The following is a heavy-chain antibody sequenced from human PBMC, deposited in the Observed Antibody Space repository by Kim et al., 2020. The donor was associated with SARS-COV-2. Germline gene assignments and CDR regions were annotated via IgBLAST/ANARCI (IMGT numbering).Heavy chain of an antibody. CDR2: IKQDGSET. Sequence: GGSLRLSCATSGFTFSNYWMNWVRQAPGKGLEWVANIKQDGSETYYVDSVKGRFTMSRDNARSSLYLQMNSLRADDTAVYYCARGGGAITVTGTRLVDYWGQGPLVTVSS. J-gene: IGHJ4*02. CDR3: ARGGGAITVTGTRLVDY. V-gene: IGHV3-7*01. D-gene: IGHD6-19*01. CDR1: GFTFSNYW.